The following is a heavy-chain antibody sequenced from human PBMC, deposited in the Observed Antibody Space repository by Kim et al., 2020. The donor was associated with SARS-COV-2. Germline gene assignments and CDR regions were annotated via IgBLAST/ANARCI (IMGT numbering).Heavy chain of an antibody. CDR3: ARSPYCSGGSCYSGWFDP. CDR2: IDPSDSYT. J-gene: IGHJ5*02. V-gene: IGHV5-10-1*01. D-gene: IGHD2-15*01. CDR1: GYSFTSYW. Sequence: GESLKISCKGSGYSFTSYWISWVRQMPGKGLEWMGRIDPSDSYTNYSPSFQGHVTISADKSISTAYLQWSSLKASDTAMYYCARSPYCSGGSCYSGWFDPWGQGTLVTVSS.